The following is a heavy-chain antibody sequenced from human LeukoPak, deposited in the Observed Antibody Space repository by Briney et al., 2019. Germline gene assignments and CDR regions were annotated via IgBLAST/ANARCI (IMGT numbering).Heavy chain of an antibody. CDR2: ISSSSSYI. CDR1: GFTFSSSA. J-gene: IGHJ4*02. V-gene: IGHV3-21*01. Sequence: PGESLRLSCAASGFTFSSSAMNWVRQAPGKGLEWVSSISSSSSYIYYADSVKGRFTISRDNAQNSLYLQMNSLRAEDTAVYYCAREGSSRYWGQGTLVTVSS. D-gene: IGHD1-26*01. CDR3: AREGSSRY.